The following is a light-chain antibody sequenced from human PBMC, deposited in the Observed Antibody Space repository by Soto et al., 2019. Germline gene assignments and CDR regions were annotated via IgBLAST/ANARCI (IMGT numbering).Light chain of an antibody. J-gene: IGLJ3*02. CDR1: SSDVGAYNF. Sequence: QSVLTQPASVSGSPGQSITISCTGTSSDVGAYNFVSWYQQHPGKVPKLMIFDVSSRPSGVSDRFSDSKSGNTASLTISGLPVEDGGVDFFTSYIRSCSQVFGSGTKPT. CDR2: DVS. V-gene: IGLV2-14*03. CDR3: TSYIRSCSQV.